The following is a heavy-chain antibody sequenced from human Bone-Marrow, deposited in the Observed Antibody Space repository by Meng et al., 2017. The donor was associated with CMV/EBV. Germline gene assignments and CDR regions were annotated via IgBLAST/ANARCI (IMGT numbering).Heavy chain of an antibody. CDR3: ARGTNVDTVEGGYYYYYRMDV. CDR2: ISAYNGNT. Sequence: ASVKVSCKASGYTFTSYGISWVRQAPGQGLEWRGWISAYNGNTNYAQKLQGRVTMTTDTSTSTAYMELRSLRSDDTAVYYCARGTNVDTVEGGYYYYYRMDVWGQGTTVTVSS. J-gene: IGHJ6*02. V-gene: IGHV1-18*01. CDR1: GYTFTSYG. D-gene: IGHD5-18*01.